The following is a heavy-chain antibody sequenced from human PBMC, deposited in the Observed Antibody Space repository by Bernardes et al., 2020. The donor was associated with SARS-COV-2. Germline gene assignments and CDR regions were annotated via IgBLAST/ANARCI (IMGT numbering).Heavy chain of an antibody. CDR3: AREVWDCGGDCYYFDS. V-gene: IGHV4-59*01. D-gene: IGHD2-21*01. Sequence: SETLSPTCTVSGGSITSYYWTWIRQPPGKGLEWIGYVDYSGSTNYNPSLKGRITISADTSKNQFSLNLSSVTAADTAVYYCAREVWDCGGDCYYFDSWGQGTLVTVSS. CDR1: GGSITSYY. CDR2: VDYSGST. J-gene: IGHJ4*02.